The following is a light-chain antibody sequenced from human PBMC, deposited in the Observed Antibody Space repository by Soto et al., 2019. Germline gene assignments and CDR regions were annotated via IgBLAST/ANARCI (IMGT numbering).Light chain of an antibody. J-gene: IGLJ1*01. CDR3: CSYAGSSTYV. CDR1: SSDVGSYNL. CDR2: EVS. V-gene: IGLV2-23*02. Sequence: QSVLTQPASVSGSPGQSITISYTGTSSDVGSYNLVSWYQQHPGKAPKLMIYEVSKRPSGVSNRFSGSKSGNTASLTISGLQAEDEADYYCCSYAGSSTYVFVTRTKVTVL.